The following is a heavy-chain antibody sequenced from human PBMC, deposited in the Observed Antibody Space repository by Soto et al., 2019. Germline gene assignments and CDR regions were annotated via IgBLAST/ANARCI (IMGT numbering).Heavy chain of an antibody. D-gene: IGHD2-2*01. CDR3: ARDCVWIPDIVVVPAAGYGMDV. V-gene: IGHV1-46*01. Sequence: ASVKVSCKASGYTFTSYYMHCVRQAPGQGLEWMGIINPSGGSTSYAQKFQGRVTMTRDTSTSTVYMELSSLRSEDTAVYYCARDCVWIPDIVVVPAAGYGMDVWGQGTTVTVSS. CDR2: INPSGGST. CDR1: GYTFTSYY. J-gene: IGHJ6*02.